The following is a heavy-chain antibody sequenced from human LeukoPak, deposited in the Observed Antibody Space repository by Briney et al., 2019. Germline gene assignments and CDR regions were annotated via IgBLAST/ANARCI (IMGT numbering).Heavy chain of an antibody. CDR3: ARGAVPVYYYYMDV. CDR2: INPNSGGT. Sequence: ASVKVSCKASGYTFTDYFMHWVRQAPGQGLEWMGWINPNSGGTNYAQKVQGRVTMTRDTSISTAYMELRSLRSDDTAVYYCARGAVPVYYYYMDVWVKGTTVTVSS. CDR1: GYTFTDYF. D-gene: IGHD2-2*01. J-gene: IGHJ6*03. V-gene: IGHV1-2*02.